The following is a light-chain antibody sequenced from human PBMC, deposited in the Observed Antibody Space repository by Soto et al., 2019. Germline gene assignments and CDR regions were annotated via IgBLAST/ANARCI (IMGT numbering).Light chain of an antibody. CDR1: QSVSSN. J-gene: IGKJ1*01. CDR3: QQYTNWPPWT. Sequence: EIVMTQSPATLSMSPGERATLSCRASQSVSSNLAWYQQKPGQPPRLLIYGASARATGITARFSGSGSGTEFTLTISSLQSEDFAVYYCQQYTNWPPWTFGQGTRVEIK. CDR2: GAS. V-gene: IGKV3-15*01.